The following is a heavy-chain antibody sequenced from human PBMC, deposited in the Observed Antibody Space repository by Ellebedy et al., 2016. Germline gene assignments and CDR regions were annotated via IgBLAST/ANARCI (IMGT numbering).Heavy chain of an antibody. D-gene: IGHD2-21*02. Sequence: SETLSLTCTVSGGSISSYYWSWIRQPPGKGLEWIGYIFYSGSTYYNPSLKSRVTISVDTSKNQFSLKLSSVTAADTAVYYCARQTRCGGDCYNFDYWGQGTLVTVSS. J-gene: IGHJ4*02. CDR2: IFYSGST. CDR1: GGSISSYY. V-gene: IGHV4-59*08. CDR3: ARQTRCGGDCYNFDY.